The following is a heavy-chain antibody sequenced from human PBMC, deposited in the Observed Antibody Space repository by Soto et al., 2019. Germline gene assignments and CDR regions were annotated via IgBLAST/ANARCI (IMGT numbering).Heavy chain of an antibody. J-gene: IGHJ6*02. CDR3: AKDVVVGATTGLGDYYYYYGMDV. D-gene: IGHD1-26*01. CDR1: GFTFSSYG. CDR2: ISYDGSNK. Sequence: PRLSCAASGFTFSSYGMHWVRQAPGKGLEWVAVISYDGSNKYYADSVKGRFTISRDNSKNTLYLQMNSLRAEDTAVYYCAKDVVVGATTGLGDYYYYYGMDVWGQGTTVTVSS. V-gene: IGHV3-30*18.